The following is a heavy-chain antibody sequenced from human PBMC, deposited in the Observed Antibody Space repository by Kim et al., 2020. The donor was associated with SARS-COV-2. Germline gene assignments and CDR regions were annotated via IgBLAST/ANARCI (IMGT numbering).Heavy chain of an antibody. CDR2: ISGSDGST. D-gene: IGHD2-15*01. Sequence: GGSLRLSCAASGFTFSSYAMSWGRKAPGKGREWVSVISGSDGSTYYADSAKGRFSISIDNSKKTLYLQMNSLRAEDTAAYYCAKHPSGSCYDCSDYWGQGTLVTLSS. CDR1: GFTFSSYA. J-gene: IGHJ4*02. CDR3: AKHPSGSCYDCSDY. V-gene: IGHV3-23*01.